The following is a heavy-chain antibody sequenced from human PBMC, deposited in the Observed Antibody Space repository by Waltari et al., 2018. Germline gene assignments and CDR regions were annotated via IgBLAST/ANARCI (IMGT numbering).Heavy chain of an antibody. V-gene: IGHV4-4*07. J-gene: IGHJ2*01. Sequence: QVQLQESGPGLVKPSETLSLTCTVSGGSISRYYWSWIRQPAGKGLEWIGHIYISHSPNYNPPLRGGVTMSVDTSKNQVSLRLTSVTAADTAVYYWARDRRSYGSSGDHPNWYFGRWGRGTLVTVSS. D-gene: IGHD3-22*01. CDR1: GGSISRYY. CDR3: ARDRRSYGSSGDHPNWYFGR. CDR2: IYISHSP.